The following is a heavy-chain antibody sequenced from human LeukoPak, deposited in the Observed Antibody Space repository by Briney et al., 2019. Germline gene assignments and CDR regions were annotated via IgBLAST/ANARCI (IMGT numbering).Heavy chain of an antibody. CDR3: ARSRIISIAVAGTGYFDY. D-gene: IGHD6-19*01. CDR1: GGSFSGYY. Sequence: SETLSLTCAVYGGSFSGYYWSWIRQPPGKGLEWIGEINHSGSTNYNPSLKSRVTISVDTSKNQFSLKLSSVTAADTAVYYCARSRIISIAVAGTGYFDYWGQGTLVTVSS. CDR2: INHSGST. J-gene: IGHJ4*02. V-gene: IGHV4-34*01.